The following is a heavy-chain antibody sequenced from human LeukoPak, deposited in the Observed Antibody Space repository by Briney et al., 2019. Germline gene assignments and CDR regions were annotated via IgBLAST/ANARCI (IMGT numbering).Heavy chain of an antibody. D-gene: IGHD3-9*01. Sequence: APVKVSCKASGYTFTSYGISWVRQAPGQGLEWMGWISAYNGNTNYAQKLQGRVTMTTDTSTSTAYMELRSLRSDDTAVYYCARDRVLRYFDWLPEPKKRARFDPWGQGTLVTVSS. CDR3: ARDRVLRYFDWLPEPKKRARFDP. J-gene: IGHJ5*02. CDR1: GYTFTSYG. V-gene: IGHV1-18*01. CDR2: ISAYNGNT.